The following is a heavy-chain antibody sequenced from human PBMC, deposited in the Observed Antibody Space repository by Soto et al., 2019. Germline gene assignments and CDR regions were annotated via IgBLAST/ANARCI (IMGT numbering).Heavy chain of an antibody. V-gene: IGHV1-2*04. D-gene: IGHD3-3*01. J-gene: IGHJ6*02. CDR3: ARDLRERFLEWPHHGYGMDV. CDR2: INPNSGGT. Sequence: ASVKVSCKASGDTFTGYYMHWVRQAPGQGLEWMGWINPNSGGTNYAQKFQGWVTMTRDTSISTAYMELSRLRSDDTAVYYCARDLRERFLEWPHHGYGMDVWGQGTTVTVSS. CDR1: GDTFTGYY.